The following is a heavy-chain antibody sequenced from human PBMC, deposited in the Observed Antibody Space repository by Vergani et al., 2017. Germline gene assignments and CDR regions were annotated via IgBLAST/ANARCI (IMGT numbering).Heavy chain of an antibody. CDR1: GFTFSSKD. CDR3: AKDPNYDFWSGYFAFDI. D-gene: IGHD3-3*01. CDR2: ISGSGGST. Sequence: EVQLLESGGGLVQPGGSLRLSCAASGFTFSSKDMSGVRQATGTGLEWVSGISGSGGSTYYADSVKGRFTISRDNSKNTLYLQMNSLRAEDTAVYYCAKDPNYDFWSGYFAFDIWGQGTMVTVSS. J-gene: IGHJ3*02. V-gene: IGHV3-23*01.